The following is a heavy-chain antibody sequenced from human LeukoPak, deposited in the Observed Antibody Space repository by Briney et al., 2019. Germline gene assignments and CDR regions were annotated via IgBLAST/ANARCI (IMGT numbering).Heavy chain of an antibody. CDR1: GFTFSSYS. Sequence: GGSLRLSCAASGFTFSSYSMNWVRQAPGKGLAWVSYISSSSSTIYYADSVKGRFTISRDNAKNSLYLQMNSLRAEDTAVYYCARDNPYYYDSSGYDAFDIWGQGTMVTVSS. V-gene: IGHV3-48*01. CDR2: ISSSSSTI. D-gene: IGHD3-22*01. J-gene: IGHJ3*02. CDR3: ARDNPYYYDSSGYDAFDI.